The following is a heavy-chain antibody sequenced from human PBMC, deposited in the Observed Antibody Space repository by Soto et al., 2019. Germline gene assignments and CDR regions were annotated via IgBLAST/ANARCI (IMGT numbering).Heavy chain of an antibody. J-gene: IGHJ5*02. Sequence: PGESLKISCKGSGYSFTSYWISWVRQMPGKGLEWMGRIDPSDSYTNYSPSFQGHVTISADKSISTAYLQWSSLKASDTAMYYCARGYCSGGSCYSDWFDPWGQGTLVTVSS. D-gene: IGHD2-15*01. V-gene: IGHV5-10-1*01. CDR1: GYSFTSYW. CDR3: ARGYCSGGSCYSDWFDP. CDR2: IDPSDSYT.